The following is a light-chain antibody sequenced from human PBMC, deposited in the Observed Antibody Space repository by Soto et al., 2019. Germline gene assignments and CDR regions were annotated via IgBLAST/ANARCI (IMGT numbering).Light chain of an antibody. CDR3: QQYNSFSPFT. V-gene: IGKV1-5*03. Sequence: DIQMTQSPSTLSASVRDRVTITCRASQSIDTWLAWYQQKPGKAPKLLIYKASNLESGVPSRFSGSGSGTEFTLTISRLQPDDFATYYCQQYNSFSPFTFGQGTKLEIK. CDR1: QSIDTW. J-gene: IGKJ2*01. CDR2: KAS.